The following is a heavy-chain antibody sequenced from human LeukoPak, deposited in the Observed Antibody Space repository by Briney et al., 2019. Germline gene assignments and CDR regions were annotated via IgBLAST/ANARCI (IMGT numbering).Heavy chain of an antibody. V-gene: IGHV3-7*01. D-gene: IGHD4-23*01. CDR2: IRQDDSEK. CDR1: GFTFSDYW. Sequence: PGGSLRLSCSASGFTFSDYWMMWVRQAPGKGLECVGNIRQDDSEKNYVDSVKGRFTISRDNAKLSLYLQMSSLRAEDTAVYYCATDRKVGTWDPRFNYWGQGTLVTVSS. CDR3: ATDRKVGTWDPRFNY. J-gene: IGHJ4*02.